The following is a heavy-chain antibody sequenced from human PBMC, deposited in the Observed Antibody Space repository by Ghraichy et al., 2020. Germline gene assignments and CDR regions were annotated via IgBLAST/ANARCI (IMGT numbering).Heavy chain of an antibody. V-gene: IGHV4-39*01. CDR1: GGSISSSSYY. CDR3: ARQEGAEMATIS. Sequence: SETLSLTCTVSGGSISSSSYYWGWIRQPPGKGLEWIGSIYYSGSTYYNPSLKSRVTISVDTSKNQFSLKLSSVTAADTAVYYCARQEGAEMATISWGQGTLVTVSS. J-gene: IGHJ5*02. D-gene: IGHD5-24*01. CDR2: IYYSGST.